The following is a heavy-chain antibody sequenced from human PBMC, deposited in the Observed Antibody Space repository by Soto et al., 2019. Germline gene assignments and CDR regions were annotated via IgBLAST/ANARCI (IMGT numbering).Heavy chain of an antibody. Sequence: LVQSGPDVKKPGTSVKVSCKTSGFTFGSSAVQWVRQVRGQRLEWIGWIVVASGYSNVAQKFQDRVSLTRDLSTNTAVMELISLTSEDSAMYYCAADVIGVAGDFDHWGQGTLVSVSS. J-gene: IGHJ4*02. V-gene: IGHV1-58*01. CDR2: IVVASGYS. D-gene: IGHD6-19*01. CDR1: GFTFGSSA. CDR3: AADVIGVAGDFDH.